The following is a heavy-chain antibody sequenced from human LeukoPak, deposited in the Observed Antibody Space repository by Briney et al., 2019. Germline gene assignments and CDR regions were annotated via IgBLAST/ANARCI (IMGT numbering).Heavy chain of an antibody. D-gene: IGHD6-19*01. CDR1: GGSFSGYY. Sequence: PSETLSLTCAVYGGSFSGYYWSWIRQPPGKGLEWIGEINHSGSTNYNPSLKSRVTISVDTSKNQFSLKLSSVTAADTAVYYCARQSIAVAGKKDSHDYWGQGTLVTVSS. CDR2: INHSGST. J-gene: IGHJ4*02. CDR3: ARQSIAVAGKKDSHDY. V-gene: IGHV4-34*01.